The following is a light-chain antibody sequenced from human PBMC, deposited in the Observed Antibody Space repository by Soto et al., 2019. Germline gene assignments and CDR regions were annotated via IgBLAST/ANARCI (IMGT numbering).Light chain of an antibody. CDR3: AVWDDSLSGRVI. J-gene: IGLJ2*01. CDR1: NSNIGRNT. V-gene: IGLV1-44*01. CDR2: SNN. Sequence: QAVLTQPPSASGTPGQRVTISCSGSNSNIGRNTVNWYRQVPGTAPKLLIYSNNQRPSGVPDRFSGSKSGTSASLAVSGLQSDDEADYYCAVWDDSLSGRVIFGGGTKLTVL.